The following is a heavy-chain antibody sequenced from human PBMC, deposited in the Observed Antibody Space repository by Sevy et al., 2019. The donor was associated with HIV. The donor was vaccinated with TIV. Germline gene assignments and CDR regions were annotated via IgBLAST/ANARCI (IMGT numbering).Heavy chain of an antibody. J-gene: IGHJ6*02. CDR1: GYSFTSYW. Sequence: GESLKISCKCSGYSFTSYWIVWVRQMPGRGLEWMGIIYPGDSDTIYSPSFKGQVTIPVDKSSSTAYLQWSRLKASDTAIYYCAKGARGTLPAYYYYGMDVWGQGTTVTVSS. CDR3: AKGARGTLPAYYYYGMDV. V-gene: IGHV5-51*01. CDR2: IYPGDSDT.